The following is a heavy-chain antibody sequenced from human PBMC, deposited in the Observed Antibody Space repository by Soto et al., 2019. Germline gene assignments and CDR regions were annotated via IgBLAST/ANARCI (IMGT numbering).Heavy chain of an antibody. D-gene: IGHD5-18*01. Sequence: LRLSCAASGFTFSSYAMSWVRQAPGKGLEWVSAISGSGGSTYYADSVKGRFTISRDNSKNTLYLQMNSLRAEDTAVYYCAKVPVDTAMAYNWFDPWGQGTLVTVSS. CDR1: GFTFSSYA. J-gene: IGHJ5*02. CDR3: AKVPVDTAMAYNWFDP. CDR2: ISGSGGST. V-gene: IGHV3-23*01.